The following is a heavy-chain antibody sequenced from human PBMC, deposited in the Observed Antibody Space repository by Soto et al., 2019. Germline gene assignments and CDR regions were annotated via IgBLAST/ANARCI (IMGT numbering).Heavy chain of an antibody. D-gene: IGHD1-20*01. CDR1: GYSFTTYG. Sequence: QVQLVQSGAEVKKPGASVKVSCKASGYSFTTYGIAWVRQAPGQGLEWMGWISTYNGDTDYAQNLQGRVIMTTDTSTTTAYMELRSLTSDDTAVYYGAREGSRPYNYYGMDVWGQGTTVSVSS. CDR2: ISTYNGDT. J-gene: IGHJ6*02. CDR3: AREGSRPYNYYGMDV. V-gene: IGHV1-18*01.